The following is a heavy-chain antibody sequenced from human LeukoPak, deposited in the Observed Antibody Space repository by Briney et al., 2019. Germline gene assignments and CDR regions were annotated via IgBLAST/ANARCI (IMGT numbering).Heavy chain of an antibody. CDR2: ISAYNGNT. D-gene: IGHD3-22*01. J-gene: IGHJ4*02. Sequence: ASVKVSCTASGYTFTIYGISWVRQAPGQGLEWMGWISAYNGNTNYAQKLQGRVTMTTDTSTSTAYMELRSLRSDDTAVYYCARDPPTYYYDSSGYYLPGDYWGQGTLVTVSS. CDR1: GYTFTIYG. V-gene: IGHV1-18*01. CDR3: ARDPPTYYYDSSGYYLPGDY.